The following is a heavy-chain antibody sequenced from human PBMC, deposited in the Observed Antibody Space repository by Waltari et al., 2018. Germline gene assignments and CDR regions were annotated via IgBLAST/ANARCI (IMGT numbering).Heavy chain of an antibody. V-gene: IGHV5-51*01. D-gene: IGHD2-21*01. CDR2: IYPGDSDT. J-gene: IGHJ4*02. Sequence: QMPGKGLEWMGIIYPGDSDTRYSPSFQGQVTISADKSISTAYLQWSSLKASDTAMYYCARSDVGETAIDYWGQGTLVTVSS. CDR3: ARSDVGETAIDY.